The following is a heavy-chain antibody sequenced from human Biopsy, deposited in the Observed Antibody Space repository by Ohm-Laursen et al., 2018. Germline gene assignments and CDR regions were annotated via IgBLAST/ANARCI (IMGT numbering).Heavy chain of an antibody. Sequence: SETLSLTCTVSGGSLSTYYWSWIRQPAGKGLEWIGRISSSGSTNYNPSLRSRVTLSVDTSKRQFSLKMSFVTAADTAVYYCARWTPEYDSSRYYLDAFDIWGQGTKVTVSS. CDR2: ISSSGST. J-gene: IGHJ3*02. V-gene: IGHV4-4*07. CDR3: ARWTPEYDSSRYYLDAFDI. CDR1: GGSLSTYY. D-gene: IGHD3-22*01.